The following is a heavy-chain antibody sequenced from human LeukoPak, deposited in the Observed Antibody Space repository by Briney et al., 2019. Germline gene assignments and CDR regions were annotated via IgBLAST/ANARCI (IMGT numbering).Heavy chain of an antibody. J-gene: IGHJ3*02. V-gene: IGHV3-7*01. CDR3: ARGFVLLWFGDPRSDAFDI. D-gene: IGHD3-10*01. Sequence: GGSLRLSCLASGFTFSNSWMTWVRQAPGRGLEWVANIKEDGSDKQYVDSVRGRFTISRDNAKNSVSLQMDGLRAEDTAVYYCARGFVLLWFGDPRSDAFDIWGQGTMVTVSA. CDR2: IKEDGSDK. CDR1: GFTFSNSW.